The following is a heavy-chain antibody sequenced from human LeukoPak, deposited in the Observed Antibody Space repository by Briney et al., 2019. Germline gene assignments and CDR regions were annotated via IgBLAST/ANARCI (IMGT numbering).Heavy chain of an antibody. Sequence: SETLSLTCAVYGGSFSGYYWSWIRQPPGEGLEWIGDINHSGSTNYNPSLKSRVTISVDTSKNQFSLNLNSVTAADTAVYYCAGGALNYGDFYYYTMDVWGQGTTVAVSS. D-gene: IGHD4-17*01. CDR2: INHSGST. CDR1: GGSFSGYY. J-gene: IGHJ6*02. V-gene: IGHV4-34*01. CDR3: AGGALNYGDFYYYTMDV.